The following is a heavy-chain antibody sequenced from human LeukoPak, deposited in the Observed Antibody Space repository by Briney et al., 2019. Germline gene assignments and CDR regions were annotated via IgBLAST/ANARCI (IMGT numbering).Heavy chain of an antibody. D-gene: IGHD6-19*01. CDR3: AKDSSGWAHIYMDV. V-gene: IGHV3-23*01. Sequence: GGSLRLSCAASEFTFSSQAMTWVRQAPGKGLEWVSSISAGGGSTFYADSAKGRFTMSRENSKKTVYLQMNSLRAEDTAVHYCAKDSSGWAHIYMDVWGKGTTVTVSS. CDR1: EFTFSSQA. J-gene: IGHJ6*03. CDR2: ISAGGGST.